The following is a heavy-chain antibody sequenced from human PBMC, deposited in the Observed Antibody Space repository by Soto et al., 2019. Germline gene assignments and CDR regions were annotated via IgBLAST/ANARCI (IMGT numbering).Heavy chain of an antibody. CDR2: ISGSGGST. Sequence: PGGSLRLSCVGSGFTFSMFAMSWVRQAPGKGLEWISSISGSGGSTYYADSVKGRFTVSRDNSKTTVFLQMNSLRTEDTAVYFCAKERNFWSGTAGFDSWGQGSTVTVYS. CDR3: AKERNFWSGTAGFDS. V-gene: IGHV3-23*01. D-gene: IGHD3-3*01. J-gene: IGHJ5*01. CDR1: GFTFSMFA.